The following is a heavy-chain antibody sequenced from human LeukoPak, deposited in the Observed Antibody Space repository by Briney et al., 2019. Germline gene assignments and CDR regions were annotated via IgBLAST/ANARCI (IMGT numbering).Heavy chain of an antibody. CDR2: INHSGST. Sequence: SETLSLTCAVYGGSFSGYYWSWIRQPPGKGLEWIGEINHSGSTNYNPSLKNRVTISVDTSKNQFSLKLSSVTAADTAVYYCARLYDYVWGSYRYGTRDYWGQGTLVTVSS. CDR3: ARLYDYVWGSYRYGTRDY. D-gene: IGHD3-16*02. J-gene: IGHJ4*02. V-gene: IGHV4-34*01. CDR1: GGSFSGYY.